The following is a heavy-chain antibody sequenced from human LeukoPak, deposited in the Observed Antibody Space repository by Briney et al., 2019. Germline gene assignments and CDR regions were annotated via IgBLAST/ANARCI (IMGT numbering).Heavy chain of an antibody. CDR1: VFTFNSYG. J-gene: IGHJ4*02. D-gene: IGHD6-13*01. CDR3: ATDRHSGTCFAS. CDR2: ISFDGRIK. V-gene: IGHV3-30*03. Sequence: GGALRLSCAASVFTFNSYGMHWVRQAPGKGLEWVSSISFDGRIKYHADSLKGRFTISRDSSKNTLYLQMTSLRVDDTAVYYCATDRHSGTCFASWGQGTLPTVSS.